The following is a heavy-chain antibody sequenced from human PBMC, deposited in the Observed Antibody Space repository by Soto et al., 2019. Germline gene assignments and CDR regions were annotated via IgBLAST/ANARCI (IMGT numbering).Heavy chain of an antibody. D-gene: IGHD5-18*01. CDR3: ANFSHSPEGHDAFDI. CDR1: GYTLTELS. V-gene: IGHV1-24*01. J-gene: IGHJ3*02. Sequence: QVQLVQSGAEVKKPGASVKVSCKVSGYTLTELSMHWVRQAPGKGLEGMRGFDPEDGETIYAQKFQGRVTMTEDTSTDTAYMELSSLRSEDTAVYYCANFSHSPEGHDAFDIWGQGTMVTVSS. CDR2: FDPEDGET.